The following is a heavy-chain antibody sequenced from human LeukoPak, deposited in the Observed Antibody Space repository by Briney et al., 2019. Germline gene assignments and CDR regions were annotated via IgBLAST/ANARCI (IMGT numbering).Heavy chain of an antibody. V-gene: IGHV4-59*08. J-gene: IGHJ3*02. CDR2: IYGSETT. Sequence: SETLSLTCTVSGGSITGYRWSWIRQPPGKGLEWIGYIYGSETTEYKPSLKSRVTISADTSKNQFSLKLTSVTAADTAIYYCARRNDFDIWGQGTMVTVSS. CDR1: GGSITGYR. CDR3: ARRNDFDI.